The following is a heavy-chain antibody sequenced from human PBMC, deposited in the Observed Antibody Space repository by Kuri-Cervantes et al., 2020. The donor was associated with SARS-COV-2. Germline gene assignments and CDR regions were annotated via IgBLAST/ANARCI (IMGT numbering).Heavy chain of an antibody. J-gene: IGHJ4*02. D-gene: IGHD6-13*01. Sequence: ETLSLTCAASGFTFSSYWMHWVRQAPGKGLVWVSRINSDGSSTSYADSVKGRFTISRDNAKNTLYLQMNSLRAEDTAVYYCAIAAAGRGGFGYWGQGTLVTVSS. V-gene: IGHV3-74*01. CDR3: AIAAAGRGGFGY. CDR2: INSDGSST. CDR1: GFTFSSYW.